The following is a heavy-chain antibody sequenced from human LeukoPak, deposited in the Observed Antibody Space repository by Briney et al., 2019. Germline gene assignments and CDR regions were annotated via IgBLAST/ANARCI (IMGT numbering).Heavy chain of an antibody. D-gene: IGHD6-19*01. Sequence: ASVKVSCKASGYTITAYYMHWVRQAPGQGLEWMGWINPNSGGTNYAQKFQGRVTMTRDTSISTAYMELSRLRSDDTAVYYCARGLWGEWLVLHYWGQGTLVTVSS. V-gene: IGHV1-2*02. CDR3: ARGLWGEWLVLHY. J-gene: IGHJ4*02. CDR2: INPNSGGT. CDR1: GYTITAYY.